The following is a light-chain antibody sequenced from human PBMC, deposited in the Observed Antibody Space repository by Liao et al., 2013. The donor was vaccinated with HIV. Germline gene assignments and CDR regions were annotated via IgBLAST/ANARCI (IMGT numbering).Light chain of an antibody. CDR2: QDI. CDR1: KLGEKY. V-gene: IGLV3-1*01. CDR3: QAWDTSTAAEV. J-gene: IGLJ2*01. Sequence: SYELTQPPSMSVSPGQTASITCSGDKLGEKYTTWYQHKPGQSPVMVIYQDIQRPSGIPERFSGSNSGNTATLTISGTQAMDEADYYCQAWDTSTAAEVFGGGTKLTVL.